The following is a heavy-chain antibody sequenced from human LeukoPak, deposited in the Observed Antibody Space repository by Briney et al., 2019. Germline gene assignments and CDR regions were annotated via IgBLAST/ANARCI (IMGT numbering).Heavy chain of an antibody. Sequence: GGSLRLSCTASGXTFSNYGMHWVRQAPGKGLDWVAIISDDGSNKYYADSVQGRVTISRDNSKNTLYLQVSSLRDEETAVYYCAKDSGVIAGHWYFDLWGRGTLVSVSS. J-gene: IGHJ2*01. CDR3: AKDSGVIAGHWYFDL. CDR2: ISDDGSNK. CDR1: GXTFSNYG. V-gene: IGHV3-30*18. D-gene: IGHD3-10*01.